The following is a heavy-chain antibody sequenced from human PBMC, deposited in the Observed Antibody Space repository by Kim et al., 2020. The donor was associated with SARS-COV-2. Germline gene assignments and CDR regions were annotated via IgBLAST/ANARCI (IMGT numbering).Heavy chain of an antibody. J-gene: IGHJ6*02. CDR1: GYTFTSYG. D-gene: IGHD6-13*01. V-gene: IGHV1-18*04. CDR3: SRIQYSSRWYPYYYYGMDV. CDR2: ISAYNGNT. Sequence: ASVKVSCKASGYTFTSYGISWVRQAPGQGLEWMGWISAYNGNTNYAQKLQGRVTMTTDTSTSTAYMELRSLRSDDTAVYYCSRIQYSSRWYPYYYYGMDVWGQGTTVTVSS.